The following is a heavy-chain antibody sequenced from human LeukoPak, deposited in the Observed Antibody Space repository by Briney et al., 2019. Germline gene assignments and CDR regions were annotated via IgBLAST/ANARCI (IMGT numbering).Heavy chain of an antibody. Sequence: SQTLSLTCTVSGGSISSGSYYWSWIRQPAGKGLEWIGRIYTSGSTNYNPSLKSRVTISVDTSKNQFSLKLSSVTAADTAVYYCARGIVVLVAATRDYYYYMDVWGKGTTVTVS. CDR2: IYTSGST. V-gene: IGHV4-61*02. CDR1: GGSISSGSYY. CDR3: ARGIVVLVAATRDYYYYMDV. J-gene: IGHJ6*03. D-gene: IGHD2-15*01.